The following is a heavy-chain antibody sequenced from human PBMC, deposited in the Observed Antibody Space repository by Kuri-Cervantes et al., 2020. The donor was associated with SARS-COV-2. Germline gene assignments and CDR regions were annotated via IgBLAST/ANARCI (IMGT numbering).Heavy chain of an antibody. V-gene: IGHV6-1*01. J-gene: IGHJ6*03. Sequence: LRLSCAISGDSVSSNNAAWNWIRQSPSRGLEWLGRTYYRSKWYNDYAVSVKSRITINPDTSKNQFSLQLNSVTPEDTAVYYCAGETSTIFDYYMDVWGQGTTVTVSS. CDR3: AGETSTIFDYYMDV. CDR1: GDSVSSNNAA. CDR2: TYYRSKWYN. D-gene: IGHD3-3*01.